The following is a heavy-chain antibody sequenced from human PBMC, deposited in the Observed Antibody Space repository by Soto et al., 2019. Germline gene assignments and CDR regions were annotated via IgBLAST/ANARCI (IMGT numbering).Heavy chain of an antibody. CDR3: ARRVQTSTVITQDSRFAP. Sequence: SETLSLTCTVSGGSISSSSWNWIRQAPGKGLEWIGCVYYTGNTNYNPSLKSRVTMSLDTSKNQFSLKLSSVTAADTAVYYCARRVQTSTVITQDSRFAPWGEGTRVTVSS. CDR2: VYYTGNT. V-gene: IGHV4-59*08. CDR1: GGSISSSS. J-gene: IGHJ5*02. D-gene: IGHD3-10*01.